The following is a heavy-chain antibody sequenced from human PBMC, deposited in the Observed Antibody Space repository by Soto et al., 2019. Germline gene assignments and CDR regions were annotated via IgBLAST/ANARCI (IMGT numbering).Heavy chain of an antibody. CDR3: ARRYGDAVDY. D-gene: IGHD4-17*01. Sequence: QVQLQESGPGLVKPSETLSLTCTVSGGSIRSYYWSWIRQPPGKGLEWIGYIYYSGSTNYNPSLKSRVSIPXDTSKNQFSLKLSSVTAADTAVYYCARRYGDAVDYWGQGTLVTVSS. CDR2: IYYSGST. V-gene: IGHV4-59*01. CDR1: GGSIRSYY. J-gene: IGHJ4*02.